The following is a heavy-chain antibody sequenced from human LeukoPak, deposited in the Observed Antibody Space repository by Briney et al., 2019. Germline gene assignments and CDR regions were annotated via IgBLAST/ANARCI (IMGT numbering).Heavy chain of an antibody. J-gene: IGHJ5*02. Sequence: GGSLRLSCAASGFTFNTYAMSWVRQAPGMGLEWVSAIKSDGKTHYADSVKGRFTISRDNSKNTLSLQMNSLRAEDTAPYYCAKCRVETYSSGWCNWLDPWGQGTQVTVSS. V-gene: IGHV3-23*01. D-gene: IGHD6-19*01. CDR3: AKCRVETYSSGWCNWLDP. CDR2: IKSDGKT. CDR1: GFTFNTYA.